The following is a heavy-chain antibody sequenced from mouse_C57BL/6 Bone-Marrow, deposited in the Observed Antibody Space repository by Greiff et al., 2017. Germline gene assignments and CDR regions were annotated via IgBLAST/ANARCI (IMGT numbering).Heavy chain of an antibody. CDR1: GYTFTDYN. Sequence: SGPELVKPGASVKMSCKASGYTFTDYNMHWVKQSHGKSLEWIGYINPNNGGTSYNQKFKGKATLTVNKSSSTAYMELRSLTSEDSAVYYCARRGYGSSSYAMDYWGQGTSVTVSS. J-gene: IGHJ4*01. CDR3: ARRGYGSSSYAMDY. CDR2: INPNNGGT. D-gene: IGHD1-1*01. V-gene: IGHV1-22*01.